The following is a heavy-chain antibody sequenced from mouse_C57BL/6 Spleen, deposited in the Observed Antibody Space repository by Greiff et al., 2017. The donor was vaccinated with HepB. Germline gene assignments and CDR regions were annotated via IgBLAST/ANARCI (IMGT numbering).Heavy chain of an antibody. CDR2: IDPSDSYT. J-gene: IGHJ2*01. CDR3: ARSPITTVVGFDY. D-gene: IGHD1-1*01. Sequence: QVQLQQSGAELVMPGASVKLSCKASGYTFTSYWMHWVKQRPGQGLEWIGEIDPSDSYTNYNQKFKGKSTLTVDKSSSTAYMQLSSLTSEDSAVYYCARSPITTVVGFDYWGQGTTLTVSS. V-gene: IGHV1-69*01. CDR1: GYTFTSYW.